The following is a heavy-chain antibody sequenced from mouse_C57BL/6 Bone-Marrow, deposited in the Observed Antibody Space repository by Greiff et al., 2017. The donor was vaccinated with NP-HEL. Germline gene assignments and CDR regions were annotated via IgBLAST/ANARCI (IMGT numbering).Heavy chain of an antibody. J-gene: IGHJ2*01. V-gene: IGHV14-4*01. D-gene: IGHD2-4*01. CDR3: TTGGYYDFDY. CDR2: IDPENGDT. CDR1: GFNIKDDY. Sequence: VQLQQSGAELVRPGASVKLSCTASGFNIKDDYMHWVKQRPEQGLEWIGWIDPENGDTEYASKFQGKATITADTSANTAYLRLSSLTSEDTAVYYCTTGGYYDFDYWGQVTTLTVSS.